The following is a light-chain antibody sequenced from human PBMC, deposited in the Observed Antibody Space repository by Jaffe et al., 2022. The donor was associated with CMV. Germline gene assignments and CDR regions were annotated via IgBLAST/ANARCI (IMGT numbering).Light chain of an antibody. Sequence: QSGPTQPASVSGSPGQSITISCTGTSNDVGDYKFVSWYQQRSGGSPKVIIYDVTHRPSGVSPRFSGSRSGNTASLTISGLRTEDEADYYCASYKNTGSVVFGGGTKVTVL. J-gene: IGLJ3*02. V-gene: IGLV2-14*03. CDR2: DVT. CDR1: SNDVGDYKF. CDR3: ASYKNTGSVV.